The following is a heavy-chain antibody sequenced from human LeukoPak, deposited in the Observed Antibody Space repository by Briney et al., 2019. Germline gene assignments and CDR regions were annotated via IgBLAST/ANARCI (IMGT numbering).Heavy chain of an antibody. V-gene: IGHV1-2*02. J-gene: IGHJ4*02. CDR3: ARGAFPTLLYFDY. CDR2: INPNSGGT. Sequence: GASVKVSCKASGYTFTGYYMHWVRQAPGQGLEWMGWINPNSGGTDYAQKFQGRVTMTRDTSISTAYMELSRLRSDDTAVYYCARGAFPTLLYFDYWGQGTLVTVSS. CDR1: GYTFTGYY. D-gene: IGHD2/OR15-2a*01.